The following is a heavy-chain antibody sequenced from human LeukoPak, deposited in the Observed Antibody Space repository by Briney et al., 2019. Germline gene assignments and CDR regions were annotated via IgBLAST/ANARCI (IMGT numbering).Heavy chain of an antibody. D-gene: IGHD2-15*01. Sequence: SETLSLTCTVSGGSISSSSYYWGWIRQPPGKGLEWIGSIYYSGRTYYNPSLKSRVTISVDTSKNQFSLKLSSVTAADTAVYYCARRSYCSGGSCYRYYYVDYWGQGTLVTVSS. J-gene: IGHJ4*02. CDR1: GGSISSSSYY. CDR3: ARRSYCSGGSCYRYYYVDY. CDR2: IYYSGRT. V-gene: IGHV4-39*01.